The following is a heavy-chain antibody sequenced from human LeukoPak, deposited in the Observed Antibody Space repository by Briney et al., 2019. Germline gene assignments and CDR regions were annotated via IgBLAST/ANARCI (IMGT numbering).Heavy chain of an antibody. CDR2: IDTDSGDT. CDR3: ARDRLSAAGRGG. CDR1: GYTFTGYD. V-gene: IGHV1-2*06. D-gene: IGHD6-13*01. J-gene: IGHJ4*02. Sequence: ASLKYSCKASGYTFTGYDLHWERQAPGHGLEWMGRIDTDSGDTKYGQKFQGRITMTRDTSITTVYKEVSRLTSDDTAVYYCARDRLSAAGRGGWGPGTLVTVS.